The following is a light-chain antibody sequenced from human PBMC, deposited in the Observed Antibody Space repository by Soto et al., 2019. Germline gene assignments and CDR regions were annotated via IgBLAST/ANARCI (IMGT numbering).Light chain of an antibody. J-gene: IGKJ2*02. V-gene: IGKV1-39*01. CDR2: AAS. Sequence: DIPMTQSPSSLSASVGDRVTITCRASQSISSYLNWYQQKPGKAPKLLIYAASSLQSGGPSRFSVTGSGTDFTLTIRSLQPDDFAPYYCQPGYSTPRTFGQGTKLEIK. CDR1: QSISSY. CDR3: QPGYSTPRT.